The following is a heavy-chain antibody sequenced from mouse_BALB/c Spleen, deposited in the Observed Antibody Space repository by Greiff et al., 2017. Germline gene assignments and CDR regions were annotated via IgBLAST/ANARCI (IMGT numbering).Heavy chain of an antibody. CDR1: GYTFTNYW. V-gene: IGHV1-63*02. CDR2: IYPGGGYT. Sequence: QVQLQQSGAELVRPGTSVKMSCKAAGYTFTNYWIGWVKQRPGQGLEWIGDIYPGGGYTNYNEKFKGKATLTADTSSSTAYMQLSSLTSEDSAIYYCAKGRFAYWGQGTLVTVSA. CDR3: AKGRFAY. J-gene: IGHJ3*01.